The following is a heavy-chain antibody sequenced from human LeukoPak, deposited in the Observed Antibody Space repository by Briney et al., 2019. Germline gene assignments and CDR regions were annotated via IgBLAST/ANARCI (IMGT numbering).Heavy chain of an antibody. Sequence: GGSLRLSCAASGFTFSSYAMHWVRQAPGKGLEWVAVISYDGSNKYYADSVKGRFTISRDNAKNSLYLQMNSLRAEDTAVYYCARDSPQWELLHGDAFDIWGQGTMVTVSS. D-gene: IGHD1-26*01. CDR2: ISYDGSNK. CDR1: GFTFSSYA. J-gene: IGHJ3*02. V-gene: IGHV3-30-3*01. CDR3: ARDSPQWELLHGDAFDI.